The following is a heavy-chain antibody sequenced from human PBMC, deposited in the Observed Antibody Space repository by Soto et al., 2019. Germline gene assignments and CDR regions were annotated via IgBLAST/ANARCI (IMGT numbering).Heavy chain of an antibody. J-gene: IGHJ4*02. CDR3: AKNKDHSAIGFDY. CDR2: ISFDGSTK. D-gene: IGHD4-4*01. CDR1: GFTFSSFG. Sequence: QVQLVESGGGVVQPGRSLRLSCAASGFTFSSFGMHWVRQAPGKGLEWVAIISFDGSTKYYADSVKGRFTISRDNSKNTLYLQMNSLRAEDTALYYCAKNKDHSAIGFDYWGQGTLVTVSS. V-gene: IGHV3-30*18.